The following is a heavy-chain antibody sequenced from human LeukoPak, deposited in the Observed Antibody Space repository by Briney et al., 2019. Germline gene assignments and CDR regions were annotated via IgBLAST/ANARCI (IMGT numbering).Heavy chain of an antibody. V-gene: IGHV3-30-3*01. CDR3: ARNARGVYGGNSKSYFDY. CDR1: GFTFSSYI. Sequence: GRSLRLSCAASGFTFSSYIMHWVRQAPGKGLEWVAIISYDGSNKYYADSVKGRFTISRDNSENTLYLQMNSLRAEDTAVYYCARNARGVYGGNSKSYFDYWGQGTLVTVSS. J-gene: IGHJ4*02. CDR2: ISYDGSNK. D-gene: IGHD4-23*01.